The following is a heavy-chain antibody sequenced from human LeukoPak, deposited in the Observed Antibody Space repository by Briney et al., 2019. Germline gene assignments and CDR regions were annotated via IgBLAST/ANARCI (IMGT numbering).Heavy chain of an antibody. D-gene: IGHD6-19*01. Sequence: PGRSLRLSCAASGFTFSSYGMHWVRQAPGKGLEWVAVISYDGSNKYYADSVKGRFTISRDNSKNTLYLQMNSLRAEDTAVYYCAKDHSLEYSSGGLGYYGMDVWGQGTTVTVSS. V-gene: IGHV3-30*18. CDR2: ISYDGSNK. J-gene: IGHJ6*02. CDR3: AKDHSLEYSSGGLGYYGMDV. CDR1: GFTFSSYG.